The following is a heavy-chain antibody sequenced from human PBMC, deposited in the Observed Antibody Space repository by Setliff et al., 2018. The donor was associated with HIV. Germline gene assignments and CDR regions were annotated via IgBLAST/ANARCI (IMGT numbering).Heavy chain of an antibody. Sequence: PSETLSVTCAVYGGSFSGYYWSWIRQPPGKGLEWIGEINHSGSTKYNPSLKSRVTISVDTSTNQFSLKLSSVTAADTAVYYCARVGYYDSSFDYWGQGTLVTVSS. CDR3: ARVGYYDSSFDY. CDR1: GGSFSGYY. J-gene: IGHJ4*02. V-gene: IGHV4-34*01. D-gene: IGHD3-22*01. CDR2: INHSGST.